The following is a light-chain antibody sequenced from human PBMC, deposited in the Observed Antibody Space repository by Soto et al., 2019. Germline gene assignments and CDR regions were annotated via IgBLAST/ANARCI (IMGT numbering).Light chain of an antibody. CDR1: SSDVGGYNY. Sequence: QSALTQPPSASGSPGQSVTISCTGTSSDVGGYNYVSWYQHHPGKAPKLMIYEVSKRPSGVPDRFSGSKSGNTASLTVSGLQAEDEADYYCSSYAGSNNPHVVFGGGTQLTVL. CDR2: EVS. V-gene: IGLV2-8*01. J-gene: IGLJ2*01. CDR3: SSYAGSNNPHVV.